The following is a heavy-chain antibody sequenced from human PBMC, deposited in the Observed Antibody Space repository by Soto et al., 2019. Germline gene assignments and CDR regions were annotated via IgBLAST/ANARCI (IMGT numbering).Heavy chain of an antibody. CDR2: MNPNSGNP. CDR3: AGGACVVSL. CDR1: GYTFTSND. J-gene: IGHJ3*01. D-gene: IGHD3-16*02. V-gene: IGHV1-8*01. Sequence: QVQLVQSGAEVKKPGASVKVSCKASGYTFTSNDINWVRQATGQGLELMGWMNPNSGNPGYAQKVQGGVTLTGNTAISTAYMELSSVRSEDTAVYFCAGGACVVSLWGQGKMVTVSS.